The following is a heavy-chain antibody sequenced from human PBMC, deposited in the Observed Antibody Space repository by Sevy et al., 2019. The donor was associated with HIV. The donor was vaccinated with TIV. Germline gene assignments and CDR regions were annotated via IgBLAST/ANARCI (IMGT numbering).Heavy chain of an antibody. J-gene: IGHJ4*02. CDR1: GFSFVSSA. Sequence: ASVKVSCKASGFSFVSSAIQWLRQARGQRHEWIGRIVVGSGDTNYAQKFQERVTITRDMSTSTAYMELSSLRSEDTAVYYCAALAGGPEDYWGQGTLVTVSS. CDR3: AALAGGPEDY. CDR2: IVVGSGDT. V-gene: IGHV1-58*02. D-gene: IGHD6-19*01.